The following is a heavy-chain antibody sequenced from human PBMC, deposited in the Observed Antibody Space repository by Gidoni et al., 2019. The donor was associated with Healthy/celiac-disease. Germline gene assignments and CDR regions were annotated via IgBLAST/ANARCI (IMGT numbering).Heavy chain of an antibody. J-gene: IGHJ4*02. D-gene: IGHD3-10*01. Sequence: SIYYSGSTYYNPSLKSRVTISVDTSKNQFSLKLSSVTAADTAVYYCARQGEFGEHPTDYWGQGTLVTVSS. V-gene: IGHV4-39*01. CDR3: ARQGEFGEHPTDY. CDR2: IYYSGST.